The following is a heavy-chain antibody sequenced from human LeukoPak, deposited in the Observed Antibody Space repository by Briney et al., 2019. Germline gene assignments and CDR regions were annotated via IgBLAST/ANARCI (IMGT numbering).Heavy chain of an antibody. V-gene: IGHV3-21*01. J-gene: IGHJ3*02. D-gene: IGHD2-2*02. CDR2: ISSSSSYI. CDR1: GFTFSSYS. Sequence: PGGSLRLSCAASGFTFSSYSMNWVRQAPGKGLEWVSSISSSSSYIYYADSVKGRFTISRDNAKNSLYLQMNSLRAEDTAVYYCARVVPAAIVALDAFDIWGQGTMVTVSS. CDR3: ARVVPAAIVALDAFDI.